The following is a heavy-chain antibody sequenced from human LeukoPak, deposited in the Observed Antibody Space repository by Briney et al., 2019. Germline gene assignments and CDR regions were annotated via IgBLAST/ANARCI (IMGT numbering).Heavy chain of an antibody. CDR3: AKRGAGSGGLHY. V-gene: IGHV3-23*01. Sequence: GGSLRLSCAASGFTFATYAMSSVPQAPGKGLEWVSTFYETGKTDHADSVKGRFTISRDTSKNTLYLQMNSLRAEDTATYYCAKRGAGSGGLHYWGQGTLVTVSS. D-gene: IGHD6-19*01. J-gene: IGHJ4*02. CDR2: FYETGKT. CDR1: GFTFATYA.